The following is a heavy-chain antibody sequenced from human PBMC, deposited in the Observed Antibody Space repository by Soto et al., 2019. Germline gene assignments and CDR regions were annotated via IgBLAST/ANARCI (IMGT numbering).Heavy chain of an antibody. J-gene: IGHJ6*02. V-gene: IGHV3-30*03. CDR2: IAFDGSQE. CDR1: GFSFNTSG. CDR3: ATKVRVTNYLYYGMDV. D-gene: IGHD2-21*02. Sequence: QVQLVESGGGVVQPGRALRLSCAASGFSFNTSGMHWVGQAPGKGLEWVAVIAFDGSQEFYGDSVRGRFTISRDNSKNTLFLQMKSLTAEDTAVYYCATKVRVTNYLYYGMDVWGQGTTVTVSS.